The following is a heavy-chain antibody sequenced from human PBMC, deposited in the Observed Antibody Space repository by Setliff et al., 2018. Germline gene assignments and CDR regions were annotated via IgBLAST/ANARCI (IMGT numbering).Heavy chain of an antibody. CDR2: IYHTGNT. J-gene: IGHJ6*02. Sequence: SETLSLTCAVYGGSFSTYFWRWIRQPPGKGLEWIGYIYHTGNTNFNPSLKTRVTMSVDTSKNQFALNLRSVTAADAAVYYCVRDRTAYSYGLDVWGQGTTVTVSS. V-gene: IGHV4-59*01. D-gene: IGHD5-18*01. CDR3: VRDRTAYSYGLDV. CDR1: GGSFSTYF.